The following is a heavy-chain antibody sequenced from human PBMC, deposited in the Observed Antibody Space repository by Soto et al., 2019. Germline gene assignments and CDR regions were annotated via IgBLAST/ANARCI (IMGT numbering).Heavy chain of an antibody. CDR3: AKDLRTSTNYNYGMDV. Sequence: EVQLLESGGGLVQPGGSLRLSCAASGFTFSTYAMSWVRQAPGKGLEWVSVISASGGSTFYADSVQGRFTVSRDNSRNTLYLQLISLRVEYTAVYYCAKDLRTSTNYNYGMDVWGQGTTVTVSS. V-gene: IGHV3-23*01. CDR1: GFTFSTYA. J-gene: IGHJ6*02. CDR2: ISASGGST.